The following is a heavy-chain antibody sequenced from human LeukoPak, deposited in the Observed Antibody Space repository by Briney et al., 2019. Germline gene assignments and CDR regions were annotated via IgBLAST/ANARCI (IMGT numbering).Heavy chain of an antibody. CDR1: GFTVNSNY. CDR2: IYSGGST. D-gene: IGHD5-12*01. V-gene: IGHV3-66*01. J-gene: IGHJ4*02. CDR3: ARAPRYSGYVAAAKDY. Sequence: PGGSLRLSCAASGFTVNSNYMSWVRQAPGKGLEWVSVIYSGGSTYYADSVKGRFTISRDNSKNTLYLQMNSLRAEDTAVYYCARAPRYSGYVAAAKDYWGQGTLVTVSS.